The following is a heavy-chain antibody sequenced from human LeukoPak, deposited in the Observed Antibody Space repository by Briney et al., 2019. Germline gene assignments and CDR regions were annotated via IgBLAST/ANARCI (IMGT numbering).Heavy chain of an antibody. Sequence: SETLSLTCTVSGGSISSYYWSWIRQPAGKGLEWIGRIYTSGSTNYNPSLKSRVTISVDTSKNQFSLKLNSVTAADTAVYYCARKAPYYYDGSGPLGTYYFDYWGQGTLVTVSS. CDR3: ARKAPYYYDGSGPLGTYYFDY. CDR1: GGSISSYY. D-gene: IGHD3-22*01. V-gene: IGHV4-4*07. J-gene: IGHJ4*02. CDR2: IYTSGST.